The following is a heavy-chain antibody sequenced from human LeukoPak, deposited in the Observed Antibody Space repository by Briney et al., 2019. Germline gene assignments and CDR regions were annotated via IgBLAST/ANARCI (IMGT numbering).Heavy chain of an antibody. V-gene: IGHV4-59*01. J-gene: IGHJ4*02. CDR3: ASSALYGSGKGYFDY. D-gene: IGHD3-10*01. CDR2: IYYSGST. Sequence: SETLSLTCTVSGGSISSYYWSWIRQAPGKGLEWVGYIYYSGSTNYNPSLKSRVTISVDTSKNQFSLKLSSVTAADTAVYYCASSALYGSGKGYFDYWGQGTLVTVSS. CDR1: GGSISSYY.